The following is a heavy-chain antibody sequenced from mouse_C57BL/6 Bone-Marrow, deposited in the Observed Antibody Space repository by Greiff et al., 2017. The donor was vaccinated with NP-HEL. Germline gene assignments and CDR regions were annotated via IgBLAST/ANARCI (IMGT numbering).Heavy chain of an antibody. CDR3: ARSKDYGSSLAWFAY. J-gene: IGHJ3*01. D-gene: IGHD1-1*01. CDR1: GYTFTSYW. V-gene: IGHV1-72*01. Sequence: QVQLQQPGAELVKPGASVKLSCKASGYTFTSYWMHWVKQRHGRGLEWIGRIDPNSGGTKYNEKFKSKATLTVDKPSSTAYMQRCSLTSEDSAVYYCARSKDYGSSLAWFAYWGQGTLVTVSA. CDR2: IDPNSGGT.